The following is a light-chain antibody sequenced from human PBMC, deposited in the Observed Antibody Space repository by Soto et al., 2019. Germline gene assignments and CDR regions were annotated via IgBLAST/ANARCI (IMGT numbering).Light chain of an antibody. CDR3: QRYGSSFRYT. Sequence: EIVLTQSPGTLSLSPGERATLSCRASQSVNGNYLTWYQQKPGQAPRLLIYGASSRATGIPDRFSGSGSGTDFTLTISRLEPEDFAVYYCQRYGSSFRYTVGQGTKLEIK. CDR2: GAS. J-gene: IGKJ2*01. CDR1: QSVNGNY. V-gene: IGKV3-20*01.